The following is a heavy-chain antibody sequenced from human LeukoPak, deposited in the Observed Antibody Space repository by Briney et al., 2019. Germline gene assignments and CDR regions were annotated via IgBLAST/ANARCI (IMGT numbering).Heavy chain of an antibody. J-gene: IGHJ4*02. V-gene: IGHV3-7*01. CDR3: ARDTLYSGTYSTY. CDR1: RFTFSRYW. Sequence: GGSLRLSCAASRFTFSRYWMSWVRQTPGKGLEWVANINQDGSEKYYVDSVKGRFTISRDNAKNSLYLQMNSLRDEDTAVYYCARDTLYSGTYSTYWGQGTLVTVSS. CDR2: INQDGSEK. D-gene: IGHD1-26*01.